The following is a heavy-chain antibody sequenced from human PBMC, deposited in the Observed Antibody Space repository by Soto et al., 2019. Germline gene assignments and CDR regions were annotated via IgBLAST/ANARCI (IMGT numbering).Heavy chain of an antibody. CDR1: GYTFASCG. D-gene: IGHD3-22*01. V-gene: IGHV1-18*01. Sequence: QVQLVQSGTEVKKPGASVRIALKAYGYTFASCGISWVRLAHGLGLEWMGWIGAYNGDTNYAQKFRGRVTMTTDTSTTTAYMDLRSLTSDDTAVYYCARDHYYDGTGYYEDFFDSWGQGTLVTLSS. CDR2: IGAYNGDT. CDR3: ARDHYYDGTGYYEDFFDS. J-gene: IGHJ4*02.